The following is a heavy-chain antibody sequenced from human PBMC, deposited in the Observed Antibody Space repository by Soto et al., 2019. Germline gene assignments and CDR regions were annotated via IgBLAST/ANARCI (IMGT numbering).Heavy chain of an antibody. Sequence: ASVKVSCKASGYTFTSYGISWVRQAPGQGLEWMGWISAYNGNTNYAQKLQGRVTMTTDTSTSRAYMELSSLRSEDTAVYYCSDLGGYCSSTSCYRWFDPWGQGTLVTVSS. J-gene: IGHJ5*02. V-gene: IGHV1-18*01. CDR1: GYTFTSYG. CDR2: ISAYNGNT. D-gene: IGHD2-2*01. CDR3: SDLGGYCSSTSCYRWFDP.